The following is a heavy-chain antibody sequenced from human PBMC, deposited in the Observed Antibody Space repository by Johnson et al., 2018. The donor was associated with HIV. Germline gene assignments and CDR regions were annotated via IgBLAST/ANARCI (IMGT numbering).Heavy chain of an antibody. CDR2: ISYDGSNK. J-gene: IGHJ3*01. CDR3: ASGDGDGF. V-gene: IGHV3-30*04. D-gene: IGHD4-17*01. CDR1: GLTFSHYP. Sequence: QVQLAESGGGVVQPGTSLRLSCAASGLTFSHYPMHWVRQAPGKGLEWVAAISYDGSNKYYADSGKGRLTISRDNSKSALFLQMNSLRLEDTAVYYCASGDGDGFWGQGTMVTVSS.